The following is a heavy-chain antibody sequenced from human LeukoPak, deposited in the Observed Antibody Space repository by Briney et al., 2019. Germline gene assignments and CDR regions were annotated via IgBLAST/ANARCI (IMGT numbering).Heavy chain of an antibody. D-gene: IGHD3-22*01. CDR3: ARDRGPGYYDSSGHPDY. J-gene: IGHJ4*02. Sequence: GGSLRLSCAASEFTFSSYSMNWVRQAPGKGLEWGAVISYDGSNKYYADSVKGRFTISRDNSKNTLYLQMNSLRAEDTAVYYCARDRGPGYYDSSGHPDYWGQGTLVTVSS. CDR1: EFTFSSYS. V-gene: IGHV3-30*03. CDR2: ISYDGSNK.